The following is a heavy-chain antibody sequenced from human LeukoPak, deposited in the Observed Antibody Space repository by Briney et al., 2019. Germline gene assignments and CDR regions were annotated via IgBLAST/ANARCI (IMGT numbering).Heavy chain of an antibody. CDR3: ARATRGGDQPSFDY. CDR1: GGTFSSYA. D-gene: IGHD2-21*02. Sequence: SVKVSCKASGGTFSSYAISWVRQAPGQGLEWMGRIIPIFGTANYAQKIQGRVTITTDESTSTAYMELSSLRSEDTAVYYCARATRGGDQPSFDYWGQGTLVTVSS. V-gene: IGHV1-69*05. CDR2: IIPIFGTA. J-gene: IGHJ4*02.